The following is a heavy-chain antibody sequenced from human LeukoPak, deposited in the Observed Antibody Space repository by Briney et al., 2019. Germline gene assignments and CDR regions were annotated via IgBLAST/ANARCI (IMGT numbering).Heavy chain of an antibody. Sequence: SETLSLTCAVYGGSFSGYYWSWIRQPPGKGLEWIGEINHSGSTNYNPSLKSRVTISVDTSKNQFSLKLSSVTAADTAVYYCARGRAYFDYWGQGTLVTVSS. CDR1: GGSFSGYY. J-gene: IGHJ4*02. CDR2: INHSGST. CDR3: ARGRAYFDY. V-gene: IGHV4-34*01.